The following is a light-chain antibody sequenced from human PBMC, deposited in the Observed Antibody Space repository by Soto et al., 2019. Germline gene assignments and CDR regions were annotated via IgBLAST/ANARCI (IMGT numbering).Light chain of an antibody. CDR1: QSVSNN. J-gene: IGKJ5*01. V-gene: IGKV3-15*01. CDR2: YAS. CDR3: QQYNNWPPIT. Sequence: EIMMTQSPATLSVSPWERATLSCRASQSVSNNLAWYQQKPGQVPRLLIYYASTRATGIPARFSGSGSGTEFTLTISHLQSEHFEIYSCQQYNNWPPITFGQGTRLEIQ.